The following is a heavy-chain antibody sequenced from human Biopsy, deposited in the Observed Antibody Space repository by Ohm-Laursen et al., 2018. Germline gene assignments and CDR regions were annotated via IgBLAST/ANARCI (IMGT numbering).Heavy chain of an antibody. CDR3: ARYSEYGDYRNYYYGMDV. CDR1: GGTFSSYA. Sequence: SVKVSCNASGGTFSSYAISWVRQAPGQGLEWMGGIIPIFGKANYAQKFQGRVTITADESTSTAYMELSSLRSEDTAVYYCARYSEYGDYRNYYYGMDVWGQGTTVTVSS. V-gene: IGHV1-69*13. CDR2: IIPIFGKA. D-gene: IGHD4-17*01. J-gene: IGHJ6*02.